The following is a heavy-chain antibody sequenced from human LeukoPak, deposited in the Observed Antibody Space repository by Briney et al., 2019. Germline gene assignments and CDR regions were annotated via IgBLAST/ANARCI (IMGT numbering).Heavy chain of an antibody. CDR2: INPSGGST. CDR1: GYTFTSYY. J-gene: IGHJ4*02. V-gene: IGHV1-46*01. D-gene: IGHD3-16*02. CDR3: ARSLRLGELSSQYYFDY. Sequence: GASVKVSCKASGYTFTSYYMHWVRQAPGQGLEWMGIINPSGGSTSYAQKFQGRVTMTRDMFTSTVYMELSSLRSEDTAVYYCARSLRLGELSSQYYFDYWGQGTLVAVSS.